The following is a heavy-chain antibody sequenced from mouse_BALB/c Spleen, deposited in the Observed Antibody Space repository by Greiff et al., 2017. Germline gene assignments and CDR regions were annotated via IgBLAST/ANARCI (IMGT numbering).Heavy chain of an antibody. CDR2: IWAGGST. J-gene: IGHJ3*01. V-gene: IGHV2-9*02. D-gene: IGHD2-10*01. CDR3: ATSYGNHVAWFAY. CDR1: GFSLTSYG. Sequence: VQLVESGPGLVAPSQSLSITCTVSGFSLTSYGVHWVRQPPGKGLEWLGVIWAGGSTNYNSALMSRLSISKDNSKSQVFLKMNSLQTDDTAMYYCATSYGNHVAWFAYWGQGTLVTVSA.